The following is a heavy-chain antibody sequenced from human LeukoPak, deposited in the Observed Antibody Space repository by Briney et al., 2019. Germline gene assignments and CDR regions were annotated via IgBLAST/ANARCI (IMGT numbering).Heavy chain of an antibody. V-gene: IGHV3-53*01. CDR3: ARDGYGYNYMDV. CDR1: GFSVSSNF. Sequence: GGSLRLSCAASGFSVSSNFMSWVRQAPGKGLEWVSVIYSGGTTYNADSVGGRFTISRDNSKNTLYLQMNSLRAEDTAVYYCARDGYGYNYMDVWGKGTTVTVSS. CDR2: IYSGGTT. D-gene: IGHD5-12*01. J-gene: IGHJ6*03.